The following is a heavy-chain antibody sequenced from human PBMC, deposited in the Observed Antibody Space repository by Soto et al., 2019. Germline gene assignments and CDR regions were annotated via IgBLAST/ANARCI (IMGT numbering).Heavy chain of an antibody. CDR1: GFTFSSYA. CDR2: ISGSGGST. Sequence: QPVGSLRLSCAASGFTFSSYAMSWVRQAPGKGLEWVSAISGSGGSTYYADSVKGRFTISRDNSKNTLYLQMNSLRAEDTAVYYCAKDLSQWLLWEGAFDIWGQGTMVTVSS. V-gene: IGHV3-23*01. J-gene: IGHJ3*02. CDR3: AKDLSQWLLWEGAFDI. D-gene: IGHD6-19*01.